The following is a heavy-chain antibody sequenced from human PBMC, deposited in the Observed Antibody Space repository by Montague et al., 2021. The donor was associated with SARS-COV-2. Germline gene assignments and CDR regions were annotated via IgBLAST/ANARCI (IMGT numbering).Heavy chain of an antibody. CDR1: GFTFSSYA. CDR3: ARTYSGSYRGYFDY. D-gene: IGHD1-26*01. CDR2: ISYDGSNK. V-gene: IGHV3-30*04. J-gene: IGHJ4*02. Sequence: SPRLSCAASGFTFSSYAMHWVRQAPGKGLEWVAVISYDGSNKYYADSVKGRFTISRDNSKNTLYLQMNSLRAEDTAVYYCARTYSGSYRGYFDYWGQGTLITVTS.